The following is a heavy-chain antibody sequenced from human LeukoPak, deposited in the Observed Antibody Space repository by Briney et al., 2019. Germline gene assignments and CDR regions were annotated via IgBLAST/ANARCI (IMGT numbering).Heavy chain of an antibody. CDR3: AGADSSGYSLDENFDY. J-gene: IGHJ4*02. D-gene: IGHD3-22*01. V-gene: IGHV1-69*04. CDR1: GGTLSSYD. CDR2: IIPMFGIV. Sequence: SVKVSCKASGGTLSSYDINWVRQAPGQGLEWIGRIIPMFGIVNYAQNFQGRVTITADKSTNTAYMELSSLRSEDTAFYYCAGADSSGYSLDENFDYWGQGTLVTVSS.